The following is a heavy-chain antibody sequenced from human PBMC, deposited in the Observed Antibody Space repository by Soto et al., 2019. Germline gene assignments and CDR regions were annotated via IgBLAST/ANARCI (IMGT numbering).Heavy chain of an antibody. CDR1: GFTFMSSF. V-gene: IGHV3-7*03. CDR2: INQDGGVT. D-gene: IGHD1-26*01. J-gene: IGHJ4*02. CDR3: AKGDGRIVPRHFDY. Sequence: EVQLVESGGALVQPGGSLRLSCVASGFTFMSSFMGWVRQAPGKGLEWVANINQDGGVTYYVDSVEGRFTISRDNSKNTLYLQMNSLRAEDTAVYYCAKGDGRIVPRHFDYWGQGTLVTVSS.